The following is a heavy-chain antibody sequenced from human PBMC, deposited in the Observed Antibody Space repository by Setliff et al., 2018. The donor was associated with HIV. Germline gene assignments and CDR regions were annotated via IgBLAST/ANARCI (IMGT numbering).Heavy chain of an antibody. J-gene: IGHJ5*02. CDR3: ARRTFGSGRIDP. Sequence: ASETLSLTCSVSSDSISSGSYYWSWIRLPAGKGLEWIGQIHTSGSTNYNPSLKSRLTKSIDTSKNQFSLKLNSVTATDTAVYYCARRTFGSGRIDPWGQGTLVTVSS. CDR1: SDSISSGSYY. D-gene: IGHD3-16*01. CDR2: IHTSGST. V-gene: IGHV4-61*09.